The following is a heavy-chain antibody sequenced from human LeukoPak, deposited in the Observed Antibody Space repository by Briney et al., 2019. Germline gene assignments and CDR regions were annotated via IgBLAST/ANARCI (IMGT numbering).Heavy chain of an antibody. CDR3: ARDLIVGGTNNYYMDV. CDR2: INPNSGDT. D-gene: IGHD1-26*01. Sequence: ASVKVSCKASGYTFNDSYMNWVRQAPGQGLEWMGWINPNSGDTNFAQKFQGRVTMTRDTSISTAYMELSRLRSEDTAVYYCARDLIVGGTNNYYMDVWGKGTTVTVSS. CDR1: GYTFNDSY. V-gene: IGHV1-2*02. J-gene: IGHJ6*03.